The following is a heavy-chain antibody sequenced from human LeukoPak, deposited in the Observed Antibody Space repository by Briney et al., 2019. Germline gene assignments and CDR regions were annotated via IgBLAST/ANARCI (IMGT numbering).Heavy chain of an antibody. Sequence: GGSLRLSCAASGFTFSSYSMNWVRQAPGKGLEWVSYISSSSSTIYYADSVKGRFTISRDNAKNSLYLQMNSLRAEDTAVYYCAKDGSGYDYDYWGQGTTVTVSS. CDR1: GFTFSSYS. V-gene: IGHV3-48*01. CDR3: AKDGSGYDYDY. J-gene: IGHJ4*03. D-gene: IGHD5-12*01. CDR2: ISSSSSTI.